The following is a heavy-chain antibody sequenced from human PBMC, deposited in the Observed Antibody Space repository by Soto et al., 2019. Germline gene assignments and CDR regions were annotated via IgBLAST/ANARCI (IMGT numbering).Heavy chain of an antibody. CDR2: IYDGGTT. CDR3: ARGLHSESMYLSLAAY. J-gene: IGHJ4*02. Sequence: EVQLVESGGGLVQPGGSLRLSCAGSGFTVSSNYMTWLRQTPGKGLEWVSVIYDGGTTYYADSVKGRVMISRDISSNTLSRHMDNLRVEDTAVYYCARGLHSESMYLSLAAYWGQGIVVAVSS. D-gene: IGHD2-2*01. CDR1: GFTVSSNY. V-gene: IGHV3-66*01.